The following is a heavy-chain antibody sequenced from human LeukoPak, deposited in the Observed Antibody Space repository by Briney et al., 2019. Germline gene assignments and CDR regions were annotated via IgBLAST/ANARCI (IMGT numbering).Heavy chain of an antibody. CDR3: TTYEPAGFDY. CDR2: IRSKANSYAT. CDR1: GFTFSGSA. V-gene: IGHV3-73*01. D-gene: IGHD3-3*01. Sequence: GGSLRLSCAASGFTFSGSAMHWVRQAAGKGLEWVGRIRSKANSYATAYAASVKGRFTISRDDSKNTAYLQMKSLKTEDMAVYYCTTYEPAGFDYWGQGTLVTVSS. J-gene: IGHJ4*02.